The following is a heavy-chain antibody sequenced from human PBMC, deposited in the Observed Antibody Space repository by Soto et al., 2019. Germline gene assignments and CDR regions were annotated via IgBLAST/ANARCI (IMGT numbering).Heavy chain of an antibody. V-gene: IGHV4-59*08. Sequence: PSETLSLTGTGSGGSISSYYWSWIRQPPGKGLEWIGYIYYSGSTNYNPSLKSRVTISVDTSKNQFSLKLSSVTAADTAVYYCARRYGYSFDYWGQGTLVTVSS. CDR1: GGSISSYY. J-gene: IGHJ4*02. CDR2: IYYSGST. D-gene: IGHD1-1*01. CDR3: ARRYGYSFDY.